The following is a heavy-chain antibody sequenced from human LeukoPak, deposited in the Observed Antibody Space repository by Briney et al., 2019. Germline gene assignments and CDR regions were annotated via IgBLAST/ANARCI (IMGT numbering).Heavy chain of an antibody. J-gene: IGHJ4*02. D-gene: IGHD6-19*01. CDR1: GGSISSGDYY. V-gene: IGHV4-30-4*01. CDR2: IYYSGST. CDR3: ASGYSSGWIFDY. Sequence: PSETLSLTCTVSGGSISSGDYYWSWIPQPPGKGLEWIGYIYYSGSTYYNPSLKSRVTISVDTSKNQFSLKLSSVTAADTAVYYCASGYSSGWIFDYWGQGTLVTVSS.